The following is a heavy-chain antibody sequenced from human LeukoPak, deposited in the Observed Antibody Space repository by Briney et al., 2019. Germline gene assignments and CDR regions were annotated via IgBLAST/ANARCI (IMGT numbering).Heavy chain of an antibody. V-gene: IGHV3-66*01. D-gene: IGHD2-2*01. Sequence: GGSLRLSCAASGFTVSSNYMSWVRQAPGKGLEWVSVIYSGGSTYYADSVKARFTISRDNSKNTLYLQMNSLRAEDTAVYYCARERLYRSSTSCYGMDVWGQGTTVTVSS. CDR1: GFTVSSNY. CDR2: IYSGGST. CDR3: ARERLYRSSTSCYGMDV. J-gene: IGHJ6*02.